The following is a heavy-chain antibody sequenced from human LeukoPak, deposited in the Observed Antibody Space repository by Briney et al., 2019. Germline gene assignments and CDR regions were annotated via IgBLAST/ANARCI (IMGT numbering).Heavy chain of an antibody. Sequence: GGSLRLSCAASGLTFSNYWMSWVRQAPGKGREWVANTKEDGSEKYYGDSVRGRFTISRDNAKSSLNLQMSSLRADDTAVYYCARHGRHNFDYWGQGTLVTVSS. V-gene: IGHV3-7*01. J-gene: IGHJ4*02. CDR3: ARHGRHNFDY. CDR2: TKEDGSEK. CDR1: GLTFSNYW. D-gene: IGHD5-24*01.